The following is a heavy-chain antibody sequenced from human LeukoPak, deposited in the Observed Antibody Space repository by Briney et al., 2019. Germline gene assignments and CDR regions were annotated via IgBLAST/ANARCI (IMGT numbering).Heavy chain of an antibody. D-gene: IGHD6-19*01. CDR3: ARDHGSQDSGAGYVFDY. V-gene: IGHV3-23*01. Sequence: RGSLRLSCGATGFTFSNYAMNWVRQAPGKGLEWVSGISGGGAYTYYADSVKGRFTISRDNSKTTLYLQMNSLRAEDTAEYFCARDHGSQDSGAGYVFDYWGRGTLVTVSS. J-gene: IGHJ4*02. CDR2: ISGGGAYT. CDR1: GFTFSNYA.